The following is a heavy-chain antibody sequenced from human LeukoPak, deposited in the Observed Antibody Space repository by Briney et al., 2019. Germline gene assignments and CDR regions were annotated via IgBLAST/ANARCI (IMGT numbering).Heavy chain of an antibody. V-gene: IGHV3-74*01. CDR2: LNSDGSST. Sequence: GGSLRLSCAASGFTFSSYWMHWVRQAPGKGLVWVSRLNSDGSSTSYADSVKGRFTISRDNAKNTLYLQMNSLRAEDTAVYYCANLDPYYDSSGSSPPFDYWGQGTLVTVSS. D-gene: IGHD3-22*01. J-gene: IGHJ4*02. CDR1: GFTFSSYW. CDR3: ANLDPYYDSSGSSPPFDY.